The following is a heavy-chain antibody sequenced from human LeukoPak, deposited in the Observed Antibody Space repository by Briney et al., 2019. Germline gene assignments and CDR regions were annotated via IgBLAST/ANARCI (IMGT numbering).Heavy chain of an antibody. J-gene: IGHJ4*02. CDR3: ARDRAGITIFGVVGWYFDY. V-gene: IGHV4-30-4*01. CDR2: IYYSGST. Sequence: PSETLSLICTVSGGSISSGDYYWSWIRQPPGKGLEWIGYIYYSGSTYYNPSLKSRVTISVDTSKNQFSLKLSSVTAADTAVYYCARDRAGITIFGVVGWYFDYWGQGTLVTVSP. CDR1: GGSISSGDYY. D-gene: IGHD3-3*01.